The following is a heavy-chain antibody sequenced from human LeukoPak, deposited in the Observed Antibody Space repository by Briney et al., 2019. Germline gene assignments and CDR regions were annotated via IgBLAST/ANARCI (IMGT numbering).Heavy chain of an antibody. Sequence: PGGSLRLSCAASGFTLSSNWMNWVRQAPGKGLEWVAIINQDGGEKYYLDPVKGRFTISRDNAKNSLYLQMNSLRAEDKAVYYCARTTVSYFDYWGRGTLVAVSS. J-gene: IGHJ4*02. D-gene: IGHD4-17*01. V-gene: IGHV3-7*01. CDR3: ARTTVSYFDY. CDR2: INQDGGEK. CDR1: GFTLSSNW.